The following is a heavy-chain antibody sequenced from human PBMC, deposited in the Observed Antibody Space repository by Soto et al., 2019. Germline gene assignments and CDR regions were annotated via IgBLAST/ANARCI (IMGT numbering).Heavy chain of an antibody. J-gene: IGHJ5*02. V-gene: IGHV3-23*01. CDR2: ISGSDGRT. Sequence: EVQLLESGGGLVQPGGSLRLYCAASGFTLSISDMTWVRQAPGEGLEWVSSISGSDGRTYYADSMQGQFTIFRDNSKNTLYLQMTSLSVVDTAVYYCAKYYYASGSNWFDPWGRGTLVTVSS. CDR1: GFTLSISD. D-gene: IGHD3-10*01. CDR3: AKYYYASGSNWFDP.